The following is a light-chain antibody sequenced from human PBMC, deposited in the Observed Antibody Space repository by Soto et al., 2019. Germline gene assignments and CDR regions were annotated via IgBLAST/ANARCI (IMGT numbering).Light chain of an antibody. CDR3: QQYNSYPWT. CDR2: KAS. J-gene: IGKJ1*01. Sequence: DIQMTQSPSTLSASVGDRVTITCRANQSISSWLAWYQQKPGKAPKHLIYKASSLESGVPSRFSGRGSGTEFTLTISSLQPDDFATYYCQQYNSYPWTFGHGTKVEIK. V-gene: IGKV1-5*03. CDR1: QSISSW.